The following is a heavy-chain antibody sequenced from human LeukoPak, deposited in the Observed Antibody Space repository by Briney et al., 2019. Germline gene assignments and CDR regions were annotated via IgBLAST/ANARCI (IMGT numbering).Heavy chain of an antibody. CDR1: GFTFSSYG. Sequence: GGSLRLSCAASGFTFSSYGMHWVRQAPGKGLEGVAFIRYDGSNKYYADSVKGRFTIARDNSKNMLYLQMNSLRAEDTAVYYCAKDRDCGGDCYWGQGTLVTVSS. CDR3: AKDRDCGGDCY. J-gene: IGHJ4*02. CDR2: IRYDGSNK. V-gene: IGHV3-30*02. D-gene: IGHD2-21*01.